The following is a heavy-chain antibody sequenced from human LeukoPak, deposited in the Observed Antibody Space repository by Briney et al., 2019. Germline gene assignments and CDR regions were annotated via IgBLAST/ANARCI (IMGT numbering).Heavy chain of an antibody. V-gene: IGHV1-18*01. D-gene: IGHD6-19*01. J-gene: IGHJ4*02. CDR2: ISAYNGNT. CDR1: GYTFTCYG. Sequence: ASVKVSFKASGYTFTCYGNSWVRQAPGQGLGWMGLISAYNGNTNYAQKFQGRVTMTTDTYTSTAYMELRSLRSDDTAVYYCARVKRSAVAGTPQDYWGQGTLVTVSS. CDR3: ARVKRSAVAGTPQDY.